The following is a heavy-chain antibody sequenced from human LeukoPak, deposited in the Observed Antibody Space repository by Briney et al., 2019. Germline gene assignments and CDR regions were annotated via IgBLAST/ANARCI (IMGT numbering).Heavy chain of an antibody. J-gene: IGHJ5*02. CDR3: ARDTNAGYDFWSSYYNEQNWFDP. V-gene: IGHV1-18*01. CDR1: GYTFTSYG. D-gene: IGHD3-3*01. CDR2: ISAYNGNT. Sequence: GASVKVSCKASGYTFTSYGISWVRQAPGQGLEWMGWISAYNGNTNYAQKLQRRVTMTTDTSTSTAYMELRSLRSDDTAVYYCARDTNAGYDFWSSYYNEQNWFDPWGQGTLVTVSS.